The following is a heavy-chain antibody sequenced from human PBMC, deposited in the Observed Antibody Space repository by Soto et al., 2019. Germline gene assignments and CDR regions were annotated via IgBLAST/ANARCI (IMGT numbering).Heavy chain of an antibody. J-gene: IGHJ4*02. D-gene: IGHD3-16*02. V-gene: IGHV4-31*03. CDR2: IYYSGST. Sequence: QVQLQESGPGLVKPSQTLSLTCTVSGGSISSGGYYWSWIRQHPGKGQEWIGYIYYSGSTSYNPSLKSRLTISGDTSNNQFSLKPGSVTAAGTDAYYCARGVIHSGQGTLVIVSS. CDR3: ARGVIH. CDR1: GGSISSGGYY.